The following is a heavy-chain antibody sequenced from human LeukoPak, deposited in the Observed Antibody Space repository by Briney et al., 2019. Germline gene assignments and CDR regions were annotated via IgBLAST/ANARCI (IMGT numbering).Heavy chain of an antibody. Sequence: GGSLRLSCAASGFTFSSYAMTWVCQAPGKGLEWVSAISGGGGGTFYADSVKGRFTISRDNSKNTLYLQMNSLRAEDTAVYYCAKDIAYDSEYNWFDPWGQGTLVTVSS. D-gene: IGHD1-1*01. CDR2: ISGGGGGT. J-gene: IGHJ5*02. CDR3: AKDIAYDSEYNWFDP. CDR1: GFTFSSYA. V-gene: IGHV3-23*01.